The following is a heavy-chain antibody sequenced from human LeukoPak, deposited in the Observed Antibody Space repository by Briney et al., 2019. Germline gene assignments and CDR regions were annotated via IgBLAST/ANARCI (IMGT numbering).Heavy chain of an antibody. CDR3: IRDFRSADL. CDR1: GFTFSNYW. J-gene: IGHJ5*02. CDR2: IYVDGRTT. Sequence: QTGGSLRLSCVVSGFTFSNYWMHWVRQPPGKGLVWVSRIYVDGRTTNYADSVKGRFTISRDNAKNTVYLEMNSLSVEDTATYYCIRDFRSADLWGQGTLVTVTS. V-gene: IGHV3-74*01.